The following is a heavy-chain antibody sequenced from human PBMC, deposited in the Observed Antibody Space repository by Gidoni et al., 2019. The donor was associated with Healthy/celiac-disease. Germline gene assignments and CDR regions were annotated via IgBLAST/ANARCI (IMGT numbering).Heavy chain of an antibody. Sequence: LEWVEVISYDGSNKYYADSVKGRFTISRDNSKNTLYLQMNSLRAEDTAVYYCAKDSHNTYYYDSSGLLDYWGQGTLVTVSS. J-gene: IGHJ4*02. D-gene: IGHD3-22*01. CDR2: ISYDGSNK. CDR3: AKDSHNTYYYDSSGLLDY. V-gene: IGHV3-30*18.